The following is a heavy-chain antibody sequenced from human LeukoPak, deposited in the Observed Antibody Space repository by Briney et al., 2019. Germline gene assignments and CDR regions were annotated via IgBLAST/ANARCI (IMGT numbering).Heavy chain of an antibody. CDR2: IYYSGST. D-gene: IGHD3-10*01. CDR1: GGSISSYY. CDR3: ARQGRFGELSDFDY. V-gene: IGHV4-59*08. J-gene: IGHJ4*02. Sequence: PSETLSLTCTVSGGSISSYYWSCIRQPPGKGLEWIGYIYYSGSTNYNPSLKSRVTISVDTSKNQVSLKLSSVTAADTAVYYCARQGRFGELSDFDYWGQGTLVTVSS.